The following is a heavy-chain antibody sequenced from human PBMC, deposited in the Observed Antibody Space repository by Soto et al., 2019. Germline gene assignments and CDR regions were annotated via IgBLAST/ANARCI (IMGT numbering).Heavy chain of an antibody. V-gene: IGHV3-48*02. J-gene: IGHJ2*01. CDR1: GFTFSSYS. D-gene: IGHD2-15*01. CDR3: ARAPYCSGGSCYSWCFDL. CDR2: ISSSSSTI. Sequence: GGSLRLSCAASGFTFSSYSMNWVRQAPGKGLEWVSYISSSSSTIYYADSVKGRFAISRDNAKNSLYLQMNSLRDEDTAVYYCARAPYCSGGSCYSWCFDLWGRGTLVTVS.